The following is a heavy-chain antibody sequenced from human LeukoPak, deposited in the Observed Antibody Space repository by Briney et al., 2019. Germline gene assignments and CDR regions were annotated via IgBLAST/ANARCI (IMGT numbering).Heavy chain of an antibody. CDR1: GFTFSSYS. CDR2: ISTSGSSI. D-gene: IGHD4-17*01. V-gene: IGHV3-48*04. J-gene: IGHJ6*03. CDR3: ARDATTELGTVYMDA. Sequence: GGSLRLSCAASGFTFSSYSMNWVRQAPGKGLEWLSHISTSGSSIHYADSVKGRFTISRDNAKNSLYLQMNSLRVEDTAVYYCARDATTELGTVYMDAWGKGTTVTISS.